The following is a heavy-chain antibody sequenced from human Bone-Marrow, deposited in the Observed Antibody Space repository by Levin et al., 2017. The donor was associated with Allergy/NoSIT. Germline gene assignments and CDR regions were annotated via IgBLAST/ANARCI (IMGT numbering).Heavy chain of an antibody. CDR3: ARCWHKVAPFYCSGGSCPPEYYYYYMDV. CDR2: IIPIFGTA. V-gene: IGHV1-69*06. Sequence: ASVKVSCKASGGTFSSYAISWVRQAPGQGLEWMGGIIPIFGTANYAQKFQGRVTITADKSTSTAYMELSSLRSEDTAVYYCARCWHKVAPFYCSGGSCPPEYYYYYMDVWGKGTTVTVSS. CDR1: GGTFSSYA. J-gene: IGHJ6*03. D-gene: IGHD2-15*01.